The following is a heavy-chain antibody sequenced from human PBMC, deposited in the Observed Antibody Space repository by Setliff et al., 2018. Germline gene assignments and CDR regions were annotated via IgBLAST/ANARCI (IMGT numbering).Heavy chain of an antibody. V-gene: IGHV1-8*01. CDR3: ERLVRYCSTTSCQRTSGDDF. Sequence: YSFTSYDINWVRLAAGQGLEWMGWVSPIDDGKPGYAQKFQGRVTITWVTSISTAYMELSSLRSEDTAVYYCERLVRYCSTTSCQRTSGDDFWGLGTLVTVSS. CDR2: VSPIDDGKP. J-gene: IGHJ4*02. CDR1: YSFTSYD. D-gene: IGHD2-2*01.